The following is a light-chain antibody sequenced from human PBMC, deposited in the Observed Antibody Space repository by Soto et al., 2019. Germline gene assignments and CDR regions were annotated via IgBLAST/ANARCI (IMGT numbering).Light chain of an antibody. J-gene: IGKJ4*02. CDR2: DAS. Sequence: EIVLTQSPATLTLSPGERATLACRASQSVSSHLHWYQHIPGQAPRLLIYDASTRANGIPARFRGSGSGTEFVLISSSLEPEDFDVYYCQQRSAWPLVFGGGTRVEIK. CDR1: QSVSSH. CDR3: QQRSAWPLV. V-gene: IGKV3-11*01.